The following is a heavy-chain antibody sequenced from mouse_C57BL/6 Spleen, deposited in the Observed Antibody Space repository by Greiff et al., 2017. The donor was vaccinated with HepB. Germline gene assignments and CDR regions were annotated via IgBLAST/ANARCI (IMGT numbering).Heavy chain of an antibody. J-gene: IGHJ2*01. CDR3: ARGGLEDY. CDR2: INPNNGGT. Sequence: EVKLQQSGPELVKPGASVKISCKASGYTFTDYYMNWVKQSHGKSLEWIGDINPNNGGTSYNQKFKGKATLTVDKSSSTAYMELRSLTSEDSAVYYCARGGLEDYWGQGTTLTVSS. D-gene: IGHD2-4*01. CDR1: GYTFTDYY. V-gene: IGHV1-26*01.